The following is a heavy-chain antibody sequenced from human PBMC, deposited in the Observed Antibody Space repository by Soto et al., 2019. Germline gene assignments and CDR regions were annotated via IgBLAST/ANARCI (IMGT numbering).Heavy chain of an antibody. CDR3: AREGVEMATIAYFDY. Sequence: SVKVSCKASGGTFSSYAISWVRQAPGQGLEWMGGIIPIFGTANYAQKFQGRVTITADESTSTAYMELSSLRSEDTAVYYCAREGVEMATIAYFDYWGQGTLVTVSS. CDR1: GGTFSSYA. J-gene: IGHJ4*02. V-gene: IGHV1-69*13. CDR2: IIPIFGTA. D-gene: IGHD5-12*01.